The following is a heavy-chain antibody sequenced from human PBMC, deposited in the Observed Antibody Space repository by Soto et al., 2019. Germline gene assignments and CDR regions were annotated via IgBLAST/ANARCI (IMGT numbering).Heavy chain of an antibody. CDR3: ARGVRYYYGSGSYYAFDI. D-gene: IGHD3-10*01. CDR2: MNPNSGNT. V-gene: IGHV1-8*01. J-gene: IGHJ3*02. Sequence: ASVKVSCKASGYTFTRYDINWVRQATGQGLEWMGWMNPNSGNTGYAQKFQGRDTMTRNTSISTAYMELSSLRSEDTAVYYCARGVRYYYGSGSYYAFDIWGQGTMVTVSS. CDR1: GYTFTRYD.